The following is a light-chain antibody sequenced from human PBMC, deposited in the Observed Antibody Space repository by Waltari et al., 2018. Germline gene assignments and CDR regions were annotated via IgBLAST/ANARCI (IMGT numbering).Light chain of an antibody. CDR2: KIS. Sequence: EIVLTQTPLSSPVTLGQPASISCRSSQNLVHSDRNTYLSWLQQRPGQPPRLLIYKISKRFSGVPDRFSGSEAETDYTQKISRVEAEDVGVYYCTQATQWPRTSRQGTKVEIK. CDR1: QNLVHSDRNTY. CDR3: TQATQWPRT. J-gene: IGKJ1*01. V-gene: IGKV2-24*01.